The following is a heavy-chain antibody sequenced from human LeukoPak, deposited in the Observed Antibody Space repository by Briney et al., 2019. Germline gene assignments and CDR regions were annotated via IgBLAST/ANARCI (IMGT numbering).Heavy chain of an antibody. Sequence: GGSLRLSCAASGFTFSSYGMHWVRQAPGKGLERVAVISYDGSNKYYADSVKGRFTISRDNSKNTLYLQMNSLRAEDTAVYYCARGFRYHYDSSGYFDYWGQGTLVTVSS. V-gene: IGHV3-30*03. J-gene: IGHJ4*02. CDR3: ARGFRYHYDSSGYFDY. CDR2: ISYDGSNK. CDR1: GFTFSSYG. D-gene: IGHD3-22*01.